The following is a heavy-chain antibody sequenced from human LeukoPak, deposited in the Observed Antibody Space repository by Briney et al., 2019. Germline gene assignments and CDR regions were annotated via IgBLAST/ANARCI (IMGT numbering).Heavy chain of an antibody. Sequence: GGSLRLSCADSGFTVSSNYMSWVRQAPGKGLEWVSVIYSGGSTYYADSVKGRFTISRDNSKNTLYLQMNSLRAEDTAVYYCARDLIDWSGTYYYGMDVWGQGTTVTVSS. CDR3: ARDLIDWSGTYYYGMDV. CDR1: GFTVSSNY. D-gene: IGHD3-3*01. V-gene: IGHV3-66*01. CDR2: IYSGGST. J-gene: IGHJ6*02.